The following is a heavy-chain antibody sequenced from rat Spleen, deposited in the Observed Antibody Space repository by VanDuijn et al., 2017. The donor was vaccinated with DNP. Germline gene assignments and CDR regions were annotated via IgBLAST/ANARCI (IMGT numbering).Heavy chain of an antibody. CDR3: ATGAHGVYADWFAY. V-gene: IGHV5S13*01. Sequence: EVQLVESGGGLVQPGRSLKLSCGASGFTFSKYGMAWVRQAPTKGLEWVASISTVGDNAYYRDSVKGRFTISRDNAKNTQYLQMDRLRSEETATYFRATGAHGVYADWFAYWGQGTLVTVSS. D-gene: IGHD1-11*01. CDR1: GFTFSKYG. CDR2: ISTVGDNA. J-gene: IGHJ3*01.